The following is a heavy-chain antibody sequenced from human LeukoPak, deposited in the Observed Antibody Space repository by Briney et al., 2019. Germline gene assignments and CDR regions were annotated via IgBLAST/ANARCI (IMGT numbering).Heavy chain of an antibody. V-gene: IGHV3-21*01. CDR3: ARDNLLLYYFDY. Sequence: RGSLRLSCAASGFTFSSYSVNWVRQAPGKGLEWVSSISSSSSYIYYADSVKGRFTISRDNAKNSLYLQMNSLRAEDTAVYYCARDNLLLYYFDYWGQGTLVTVSS. J-gene: IGHJ4*02. CDR1: GFTFSSYS. CDR2: ISSSSSYI. D-gene: IGHD2-15*01.